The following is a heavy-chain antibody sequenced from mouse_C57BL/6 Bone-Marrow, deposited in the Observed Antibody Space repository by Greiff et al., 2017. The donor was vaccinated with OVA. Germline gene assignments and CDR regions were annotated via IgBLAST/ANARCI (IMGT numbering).Heavy chain of an antibody. CDR3: ARSGWLLLEWFAY. CDR1: GFTFTDYY. J-gene: IGHJ3*01. CDR2: IRNKANGYTT. Sequence: EVKLVESGGGLVQPGGSLSLSCAASGFTFTDYYMSWVRQPPGKALEWLGFIRNKANGYTTEYSASVKGRFTISRDNSKSILYLQMNALRAEDSATYYCARSGWLLLEWFAYWGQGTLVTVSA. V-gene: IGHV7-3*01. D-gene: IGHD2-3*01.